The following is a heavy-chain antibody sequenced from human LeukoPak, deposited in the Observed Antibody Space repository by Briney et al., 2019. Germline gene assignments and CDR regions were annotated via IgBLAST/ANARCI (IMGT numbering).Heavy chain of an antibody. J-gene: IGHJ4*02. Sequence: KPGGSLRLSCAASGFTFSSYAMHWVRQAPGKGLEGVAVISYDGSNKYYADSVKGRFTISRDNSKNTLYLQMNSLRAEDTAVYYCARGGGYSYADFDYWGPGTLVTVSS. CDR3: ARGGGYSYADFDY. CDR1: GFTFSSYA. CDR2: ISYDGSNK. D-gene: IGHD5-18*01. V-gene: IGHV3-30-3*01.